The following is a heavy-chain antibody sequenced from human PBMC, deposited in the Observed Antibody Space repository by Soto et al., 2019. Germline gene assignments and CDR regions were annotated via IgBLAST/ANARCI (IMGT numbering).Heavy chain of an antibody. CDR3: ARVSCSGGSCYYFYFDY. J-gene: IGHJ4*02. Sequence: SVTLSLTCTVSGVSISSYYWSLIRQPPGKGLEWIGYIYYSGSTNYNPSLKSRVTISVDTSKNQFSLKLSSVTAADTAVYYCARVSCSGGSCYYFYFDYWGQGTLVTVSS. CDR1: GVSISSYY. V-gene: IGHV4-59*01. CDR2: IYYSGST. D-gene: IGHD2-15*01.